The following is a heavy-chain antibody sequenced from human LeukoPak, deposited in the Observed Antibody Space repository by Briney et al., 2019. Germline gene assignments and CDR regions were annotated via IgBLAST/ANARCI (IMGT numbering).Heavy chain of an antibody. Sequence: GGSLRLSCVASGFTFDDYGMSWVRQAPRKGLEWVSGINWNGGSTCYADSVKGRFTISRDNAKNSLYLQMNSLRAEDTALYHCARDLDYGLDYWGQGTLVTVSS. CDR2: INWNGGST. CDR3: ARDLDYGLDY. V-gene: IGHV3-20*01. D-gene: IGHD4-17*01. CDR1: GFTFDDYG. J-gene: IGHJ4*02.